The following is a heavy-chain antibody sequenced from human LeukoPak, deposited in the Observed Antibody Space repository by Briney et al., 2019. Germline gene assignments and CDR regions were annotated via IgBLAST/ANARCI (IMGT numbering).Heavy chain of an antibody. CDR2: IIPIFGTA. CDR1: GGTFSSYA. Sequence: SVKVSCKASGGTFSSYAISWVRQAPGQGLEWMGGIIPIFGTANYAQKFQGRVTITTDESTSTAYMELSSLRSEDTAVYYCARDAQYYDFWSSYYTNWFDPWGQGTLVTVSS. D-gene: IGHD3-3*01. V-gene: IGHV1-69*05. CDR3: ARDAQYYDFWSSYYTNWFDP. J-gene: IGHJ5*02.